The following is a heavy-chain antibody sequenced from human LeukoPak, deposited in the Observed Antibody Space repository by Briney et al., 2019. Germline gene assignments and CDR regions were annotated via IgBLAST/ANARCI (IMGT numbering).Heavy chain of an antibody. CDR1: GGSISNYY. V-gene: IGHV4-4*07. Sequence: PSETLSLTCSVSGGSISNYYWNWIRQPAGKGLEWIGRIYASGSTNYNPSLKSRVTISMDKSKNHFSLNLKSVTAADTGFYYCARDFYGDDGHHPFDYWGQGIQVNVSS. CDR2: IYASGST. D-gene: IGHD2/OR15-2a*01. J-gene: IGHJ4*02. CDR3: ARDFYGDDGHHPFDY.